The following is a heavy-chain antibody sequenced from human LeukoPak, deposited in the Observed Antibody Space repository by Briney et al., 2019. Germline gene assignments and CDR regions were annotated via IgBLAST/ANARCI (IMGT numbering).Heavy chain of an antibody. CDR1: GFTFSCLS. V-gene: IGHV3-73*01. CDR2: IRSQANSYAT. J-gene: IGHJ6*02. D-gene: IGHD3-10*01. CDR3: TRLPSGSRDYYGMDV. Sequence: PGGSLRLFCAASGFTFSCLSIHWVRQASGKGLEWVGRIRSQANSYATEYAASVKGRFTISRDDSKNTAYLQMNSLKNEDTAVYYCTRLPSGSRDYYGMDVWGQGTTVTVSS.